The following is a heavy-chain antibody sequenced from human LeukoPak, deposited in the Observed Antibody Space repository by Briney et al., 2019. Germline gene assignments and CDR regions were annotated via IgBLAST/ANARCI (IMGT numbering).Heavy chain of an antibody. CDR1: GFTVSSNY. V-gene: IGHV3-53*01. Sequence: GGSLRLSCAASGFTVSSNYMSWVRQAPGKGLEWVSVICSGGSTYYADSVKGRFTISRDNSKNTLYLQMNSLRAEDTAVYYCATPMYYYDSSGYYYWGQGTLVTVSS. CDR3: ATPMYYYDSSGYYY. CDR2: ICSGGST. D-gene: IGHD3-22*01. J-gene: IGHJ4*02.